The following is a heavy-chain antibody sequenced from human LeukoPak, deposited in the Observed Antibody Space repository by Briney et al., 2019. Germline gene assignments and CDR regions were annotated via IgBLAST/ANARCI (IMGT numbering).Heavy chain of an antibody. CDR2: IWYDGSNK. Sequence: GGSLRLSCAASGFTFSSYGIHWVRQAPGKGLEWVAVIWYDGSNKYYADSVKGRFTISRDNSKNTLYLQMNGLRAEDTAVYCCAREGESLHFFDYWGQGTLVTVSS. CDR3: AREGESLHFFDY. D-gene: IGHD2-21*01. J-gene: IGHJ4*02. CDR1: GFTFSSYG. V-gene: IGHV3-33*01.